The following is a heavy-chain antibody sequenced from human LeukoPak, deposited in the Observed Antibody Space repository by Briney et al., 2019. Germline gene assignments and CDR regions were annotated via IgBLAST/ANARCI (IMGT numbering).Heavy chain of an antibody. V-gene: IGHV1-18*01. CDR1: GYTFTSYG. CDR2: ISAYNGNT. Sequence: ASVKASCKASGYTFTSYGISWVRQAPGQGLEWMGWISAYNGNTNYAQKLQGRVTMTTDTSTSTAYMELRSLRSDDTAVYYCARAPTVTDPYYYYYYMDVWGKGTTVTVSS. CDR3: ARAPTVTDPYYYYYYMDV. J-gene: IGHJ6*03. D-gene: IGHD4-17*01.